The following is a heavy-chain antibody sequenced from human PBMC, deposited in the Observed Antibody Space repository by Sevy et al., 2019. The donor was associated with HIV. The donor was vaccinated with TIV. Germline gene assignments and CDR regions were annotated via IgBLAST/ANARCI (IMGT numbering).Heavy chain of an antibody. J-gene: IGHJ4*02. CDR3: TRGLATADTPEYYFDY. V-gene: IGHV3-49*03. CDR1: GFTFDDYA. CDR2: ITRNSYEAYGGAT. D-gene: IGHD5-12*01. Sequence: GGSLRLSCTTSGFTFDDYAMSWFRQAPGKGLEWVAFITRNSYEAYGGATDYGASVKGRFIISRDDSKSIAYLQMNSLKTEDTGVSYCTRGLATADTPEYYFDYWGQGTLVTVSS.